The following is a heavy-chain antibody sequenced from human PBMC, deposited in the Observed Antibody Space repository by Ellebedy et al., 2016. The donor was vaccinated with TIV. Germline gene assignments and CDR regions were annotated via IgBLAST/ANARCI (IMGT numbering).Heavy chain of an antibody. CDR3: AKDPVGVPAAIPWFDP. CDR2: ISGSGGST. V-gene: IGHV3-23*01. J-gene: IGHJ5*02. Sequence: PGGSLRLSCAASGFTFRSYAMSRVRQAPGKGLEWVSAISGSGGSTYYADSVKGRFTISRDNSKNTLYLQMNSLRAEDTAVYYCAKDPVGVPAAIPWFDPWGQGTLVTVSS. D-gene: IGHD2-2*01. CDR1: GFTFRSYA.